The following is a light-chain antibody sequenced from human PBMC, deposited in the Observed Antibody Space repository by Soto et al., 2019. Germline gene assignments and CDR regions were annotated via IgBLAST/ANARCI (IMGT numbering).Light chain of an antibody. J-gene: IGKJ3*01. CDR2: WAS. CDR3: QQYYSTPFT. V-gene: IGKV4-1*01. Sequence: DIVMTQSPDSLAVSLGERATINCKATQSVLYSSNNKNYLAWYQQKPGQSTKLLIYWASTRESRVPDRFSGSGSGTDFTLTISSLQAEDVAVYYCQQYYSTPFTFGPGTKVDIK. CDR1: QSVLYSSNNKNY.